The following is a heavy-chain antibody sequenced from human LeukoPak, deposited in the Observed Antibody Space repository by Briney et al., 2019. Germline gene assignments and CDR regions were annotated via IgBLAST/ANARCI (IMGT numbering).Heavy chain of an antibody. J-gene: IGHJ6*03. CDR3: ARVVYSGYDFRGAMDA. D-gene: IGHD5-12*01. CDR2: IYYTGST. CDR1: GGSISSYY. Sequence: SETLSLTCTISGGSISSYYWSWIRQPPGKGLEWIGYIYYTGSTNHNPSLKSRVTIDTSKNQFSLKLSSVTAADTAVYYCARVVYSGYDFRGAMDAWGKGTTVTVSS. V-gene: IGHV4-59*01.